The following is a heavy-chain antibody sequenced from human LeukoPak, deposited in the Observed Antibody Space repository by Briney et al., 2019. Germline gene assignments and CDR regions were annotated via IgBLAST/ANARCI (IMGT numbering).Heavy chain of an antibody. V-gene: IGHV1-2*02. J-gene: IGHJ6*03. CDR1: GYIFSDYY. CDR3: ARTPLGGAFYMDV. D-gene: IGHD2-15*01. CDR2: INPHSDGT. Sequence: GASVKVSCTASGYIFSDYYIHWVRQAPGQGLEWMGWINPHSDGTNYAQKFQGRLTMTWDTSISAAYMALSSLTPDDTATFYCARTPLGGAFYMDVWGQGTAVVVSS.